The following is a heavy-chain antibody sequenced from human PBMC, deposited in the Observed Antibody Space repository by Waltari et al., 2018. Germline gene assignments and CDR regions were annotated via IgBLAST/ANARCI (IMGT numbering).Heavy chain of an antibody. V-gene: IGHV3-43*01. CDR3: AKDIDYDILTDARDYYYGMDV. J-gene: IGHJ6*02. CDR2: ISWDSGST. D-gene: IGHD3-9*01. CDR1: GFTFDDYT. Sequence: EVQLVESGGVVVQPGGSLRLSCAASGFTFDDYTMHWVRQAPGKGLEWVSLISWDSGSTYYADSVKGRFTISRDNSKNSLYLQMNSLRTEDTALYYCAKDIDYDILTDARDYYYGMDVWGQGTTVTVSS.